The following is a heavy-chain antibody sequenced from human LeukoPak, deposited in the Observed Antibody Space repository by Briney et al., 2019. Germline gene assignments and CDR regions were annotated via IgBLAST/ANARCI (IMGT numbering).Heavy chain of an antibody. J-gene: IGHJ4*02. CDR3: AKVYFGSSWYLGFDY. CDR2: ISGSGGST. D-gene: IGHD6-13*01. CDR1: GFTFSSYG. V-gene: IGHV3-23*01. Sequence: TGGSLRLSCAASGFTFSSYGMSWVRQAPGKGLEWVSAISGSGGSTYYADSVKGRFTISRDNSKNTLFLQMNSLRAEDTAVYYCAKVYFGSSWYLGFDYWGQGTLVTVSS.